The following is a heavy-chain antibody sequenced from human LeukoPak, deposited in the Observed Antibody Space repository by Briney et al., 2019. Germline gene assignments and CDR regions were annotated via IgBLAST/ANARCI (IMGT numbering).Heavy chain of an antibody. V-gene: IGHV4-59*01. J-gene: IGHJ5*02. CDR1: GGSISSYY. CDR2: IYYSGST. CDR3: ARISYDFWSGNLATWFDP. Sequence: SETLSLTCTVSGGSISSYYWSWIRQPPGKGLESIGYIYYSGSTNYNPSLKSRVTISVDTSKNQFSLKLSSVTAADTAVYYCARISYDFWSGNLATWFDPWGQGTLVTVSS. D-gene: IGHD3-3*01.